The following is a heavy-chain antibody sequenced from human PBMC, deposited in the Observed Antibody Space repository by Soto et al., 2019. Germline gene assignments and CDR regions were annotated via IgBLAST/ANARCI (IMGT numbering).Heavy chain of an antibody. CDR3: ARSALGATRYYYGMDV. D-gene: IGHD1-26*01. V-gene: IGHV4-59*12. Sequence: SETLSLTCTVSGGSISSYYWSWIRQPPGKGLEWIGYIYYSGSTNYNPSLKSRVTLSVDTSKNQFSLKLSSVTAADTVVYYCARSALGATRYYYGMDVWGQGTTVTVSS. CDR1: GGSISSYY. CDR2: IYYSGST. J-gene: IGHJ6*02.